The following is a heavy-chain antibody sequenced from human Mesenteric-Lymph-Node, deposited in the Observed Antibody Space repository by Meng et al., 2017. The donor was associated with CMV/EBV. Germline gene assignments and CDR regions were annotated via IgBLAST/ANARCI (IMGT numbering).Heavy chain of an antibody. Sequence: GESLKISCAASGFTFSSYWMSWVRQAPGKGLEWVATISQDGSEKFYVDSVKCQFTISRDNAKNSLYLHMNSLRAEDTAVYYCARTVRWEDYFDYWGQGTLVTVSS. J-gene: IGHJ4*02. CDR1: GFTFSSYW. CDR2: ISQDGSEK. CDR3: ARTVRWEDYFDY. V-gene: IGHV3-7*01. D-gene: IGHD1-26*01.